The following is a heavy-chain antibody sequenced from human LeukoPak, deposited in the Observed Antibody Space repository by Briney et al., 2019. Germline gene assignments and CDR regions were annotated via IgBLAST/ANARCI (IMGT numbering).Heavy chain of an antibody. CDR3: AKDRRMQLYLHYYFDY. CDR1: GFTFSSYA. D-gene: IGHD5-18*01. V-gene: IGHV3-23*01. J-gene: IGHJ4*02. Sequence: GGSLRLSCAASGFTFSSYAMSWGRQAPGKGLEWVSAISGSGGSTYYADSVKGRFTISRDNSKNTLYLQMNSRRAEDTAVYYCAKDRRMQLYLHYYFDYWGQGTLVTVSS. CDR2: ISGSGGST.